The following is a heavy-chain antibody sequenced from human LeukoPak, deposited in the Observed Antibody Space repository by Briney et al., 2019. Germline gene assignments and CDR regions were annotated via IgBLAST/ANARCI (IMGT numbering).Heavy chain of an antibody. CDR3: ITGYCSSTSCPYYYYYYSMDV. D-gene: IGHD2-2*01. J-gene: IGHJ6*03. Sequence: GGSLRLSCAASGLTFSNAWMSWVRQAPGKGLEWVGRIKSKTDGGTTDYAAPVKGRFTISRDDSKNTLYLQMNSLKTEDTAVYYCITGYCSSTSCPYYYYYYSMDVWGKGTTVTVSS. CDR1: GLTFSNAW. CDR2: IKSKTDGGTT. V-gene: IGHV3-15*01.